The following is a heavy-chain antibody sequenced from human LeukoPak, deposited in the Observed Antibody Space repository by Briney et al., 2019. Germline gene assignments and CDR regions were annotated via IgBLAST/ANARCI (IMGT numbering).Heavy chain of an antibody. CDR1: GGSLSSYY. CDR2: IYYSGST. D-gene: IGHD5-12*01. CDR3: ARGRDIVATTDFDY. Sequence: SETLSLTCTVSGGSLSSYYWSWIRHPPGKGREWIGYIYYSGSTNYNPSLKSRVTISVDTSKNQFSLRLSSVTAADTAVYYCARGRDIVATTDFDYWGQGTLVTVSS. V-gene: IGHV4-59*01. J-gene: IGHJ4*02.